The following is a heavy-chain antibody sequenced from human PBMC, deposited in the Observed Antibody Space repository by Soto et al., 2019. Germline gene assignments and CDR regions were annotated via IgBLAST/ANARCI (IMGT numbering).Heavy chain of an antibody. D-gene: IGHD3-22*01. CDR1: GFTFSSYG. CDR2: ISYDGSNK. Sequence: GGSLRLSCAASGFTFSSYGMHWVRQAPGKGLEWVAVISYDGSNKYYADSVKGRFTISRDNSKNTLYLQMNSLRAEDTAVYYCAKGGYYYDSSGYYFDYWGQGTLVTVSS. V-gene: IGHV3-30*18. CDR3: AKGGYYYDSSGYYFDY. J-gene: IGHJ4*02.